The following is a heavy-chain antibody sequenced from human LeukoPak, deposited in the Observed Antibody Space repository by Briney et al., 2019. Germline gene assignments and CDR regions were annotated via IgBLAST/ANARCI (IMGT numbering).Heavy chain of an antibody. Sequence: PGGSLRLSCAASGLTVISNYMSWVRQPPGKWLEWGSVIYSGGSTYYADSVKGRFTISRDNSKNTLYLQMNSLRAEDTAVYYCARARRPIAAAGTFFDYWGQGTLVTVSS. CDR3: ARARRPIAAAGTFFDY. D-gene: IGHD6-13*01. V-gene: IGHV3-53*01. CDR2: IYSGGST. CDR1: GLTVISNY. J-gene: IGHJ4*02.